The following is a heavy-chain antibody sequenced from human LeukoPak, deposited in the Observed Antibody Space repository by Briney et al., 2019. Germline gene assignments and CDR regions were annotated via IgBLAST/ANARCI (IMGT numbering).Heavy chain of an antibody. Sequence: PSETLSLTCVVYGGSSSGYYWSWIQQPPGDGLEWVGEINHSGGTNYNTSLKSRVTISVDTSKKQFSLKLSSVTAADTAVYYCARGHCGSTSCYYYFDYCGQGTLVTVSS. CDR3: ARGHCGSTSCYYYFDY. CDR1: GGSSSGYY. V-gene: IGHV4-34*01. D-gene: IGHD2-2*01. J-gene: IGHJ4*02. CDR2: INHSGGT.